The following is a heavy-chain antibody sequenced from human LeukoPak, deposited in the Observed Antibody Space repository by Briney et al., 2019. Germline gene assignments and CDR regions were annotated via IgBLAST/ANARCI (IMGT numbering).Heavy chain of an antibody. CDR1: GFTFSSYG. CDR2: ISYDGSNK. V-gene: IGHV3-30*18. D-gene: IGHD6-13*01. CDR3: AKVGSSSDFDY. Sequence: GGSLRLSCAASGFTFSSYGMHWVRQAPGKGLEWVAVISYDGSNKYYADSVKGRFTISRDNSKNTLYLQMNSLRAEDTAVYYCAKVGSSSDFDYWGQGTLVTVSS. J-gene: IGHJ4*02.